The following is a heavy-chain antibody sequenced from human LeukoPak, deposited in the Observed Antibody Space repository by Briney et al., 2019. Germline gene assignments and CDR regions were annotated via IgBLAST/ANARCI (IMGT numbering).Heavy chain of an antibody. V-gene: IGHV3-13*01. CDR2: LGTAGDT. CDR3: AKGDIVVVPAAGFDP. Sequence: GGSLRLSCAASGFTLSNYAMHWVRQPAGEGLEWVSALGTAGDTFYPGSVKGRFTISRDNSKNTLYLQMNSLRAEDTAVYYCAKGDIVVVPAAGFDPWGQGTLVTVSS. D-gene: IGHD2-2*01. J-gene: IGHJ5*02. CDR1: GFTLSNYA.